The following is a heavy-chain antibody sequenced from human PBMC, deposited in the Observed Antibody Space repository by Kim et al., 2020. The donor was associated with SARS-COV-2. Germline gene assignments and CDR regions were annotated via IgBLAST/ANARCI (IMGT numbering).Heavy chain of an antibody. Sequence: SRVTLSVDTSKNQFSLKLSSVTAADTAVYYCARVHQAVAGFYYYYYGMDVWGQGTTVTVSS. CDR3: ARVHQAVAGFYYYYYGMDV. D-gene: IGHD6-19*01. J-gene: IGHJ6*02. V-gene: IGHV4-30-2*05.